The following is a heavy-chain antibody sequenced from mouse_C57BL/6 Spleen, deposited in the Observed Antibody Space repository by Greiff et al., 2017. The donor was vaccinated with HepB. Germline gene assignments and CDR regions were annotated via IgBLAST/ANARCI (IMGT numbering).Heavy chain of an antibody. Sequence: DVKLVESGGGLVKPGGSLKLSCAASGFTFSDYGMHWVRQAPEKGLEWVAYISSGSSTIYYADTVKGRFTISRDNAKNTLFLQMTSLRSEDTAMYYCATFRPFDYWGQGTTLTVSS. CDR2: ISSGSSTI. J-gene: IGHJ2*01. V-gene: IGHV5-17*01. CDR3: ATFRPFDY. CDR1: GFTFSDYG.